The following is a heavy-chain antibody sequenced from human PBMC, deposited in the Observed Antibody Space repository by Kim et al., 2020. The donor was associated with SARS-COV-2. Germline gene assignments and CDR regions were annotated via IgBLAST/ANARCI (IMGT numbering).Heavy chain of an antibody. Sequence: SVKVSCKASGGTFRSYAISWVRQAPGQGLEWMGGIIPIFGTANYAQKFQGRVTITADESTSTAYMELSSLRSEDTAVYYCARAYYYGSGRQHEYYYYGMDVWGQGTTVTVSS. J-gene: IGHJ6*02. CDR2: IIPIFGTA. D-gene: IGHD3-10*01. CDR1: GGTFRSYA. V-gene: IGHV1-69*13. CDR3: ARAYYYGSGRQHEYYYYGMDV.